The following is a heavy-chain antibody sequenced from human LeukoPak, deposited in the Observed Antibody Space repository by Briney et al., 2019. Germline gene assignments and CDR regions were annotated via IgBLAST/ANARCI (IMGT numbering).Heavy chain of an antibody. CDR2: INHSGST. CDR3: TRVLFCSSTSCYRVGP. CDR1: GVSFSAYY. Sequence: SETLSLTSAVDGVSFSAYYWSWIRQPPGKGLEWIGEINHSGSTNYNPSLNSRATIAVESSKNHFSLKISSVTAANTAVYYCTRVLFCSSTSCYRVGPWGQGTLVSLSS. J-gene: IGHJ5*02. V-gene: IGHV4-34*01. D-gene: IGHD2-2*01.